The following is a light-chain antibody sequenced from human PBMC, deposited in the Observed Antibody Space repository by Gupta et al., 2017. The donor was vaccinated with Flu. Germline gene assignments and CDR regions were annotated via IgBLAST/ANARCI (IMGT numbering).Light chain of an antibody. Sequence: QSALTQPASVSGSPGQSITISCTGTSSDVGRSDSVSWYQQHPGKAPKFLIYDVSNRPSGVSSRFSGSKSGNTASLTISGLQAEDETDYYCSSYTSISTFYVFGTGTKVTVL. J-gene: IGLJ1*01. CDR1: SSDVGRSDS. V-gene: IGLV2-14*01. CDR3: SSYTSISTFYV. CDR2: DVS.